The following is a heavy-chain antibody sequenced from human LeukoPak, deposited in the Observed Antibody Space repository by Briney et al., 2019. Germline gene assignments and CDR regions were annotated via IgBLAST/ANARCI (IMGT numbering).Heavy chain of an antibody. CDR1: GFTFSSYE. D-gene: IGHD6-19*01. Sequence: PGGSLRLSCAASGFTFSSYEMNWVRQAPGQGLEWVSYISSSGSTTYYADSVKGRFTISRDNAKNSLYLQMNSLKAEDTAVYYCARDRQWPRRYCDYWGQGTLVTVSS. CDR2: ISSSGSTT. CDR3: ARDRQWPRRYCDY. V-gene: IGHV3-48*03. J-gene: IGHJ4*02.